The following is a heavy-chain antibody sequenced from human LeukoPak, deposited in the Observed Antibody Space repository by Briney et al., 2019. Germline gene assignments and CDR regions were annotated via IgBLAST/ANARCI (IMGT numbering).Heavy chain of an antibody. Sequence: GRSLRLSCAASGFTFSSYGMHWVRQAPGKGLEWVAVISYDGSNKYYADSVKGRFTISRDNSKNTLYLQMKSLRAEDTAVYYCAKEPEGHQGAFDIWGQGTMVTVSS. D-gene: IGHD1-14*01. CDR1: GFTFSSYG. CDR3: AKEPEGHQGAFDI. J-gene: IGHJ3*02. V-gene: IGHV3-30*18. CDR2: ISYDGSNK.